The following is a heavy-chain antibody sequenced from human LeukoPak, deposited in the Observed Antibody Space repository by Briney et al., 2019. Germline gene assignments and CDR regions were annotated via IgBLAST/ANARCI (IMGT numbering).Heavy chain of an antibody. CDR3: AKDAQPRSRWFDP. CDR2: ISSSGSTI. J-gene: IGHJ5*02. D-gene: IGHD3-16*01. CDR1: GFTFSDYY. Sequence: GGSLRLSCAASGFTFSDYYMSWIRQAPGKGLEWVSYISSSGSTIYYADSVKGRFTISRDNAKNSLYLQMNTLRAEDTAMYYCAKDAQPRSRWFDPWGQGTLVTVSS. V-gene: IGHV3-11*01.